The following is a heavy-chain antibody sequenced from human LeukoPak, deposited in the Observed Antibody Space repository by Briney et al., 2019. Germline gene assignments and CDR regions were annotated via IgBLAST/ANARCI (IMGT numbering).Heavy chain of an antibody. Sequence: ASVKVSCKASGYTFTSYYMHWVRQAPGQGLEWMGIINPSGGSTSYAQKFQGRVTMTRGTSTSTVYMELSSLRSEDTAVYYCARSALCGGDCYHAAFDYWGQGTLVTVSS. J-gene: IGHJ4*02. CDR3: ARSALCGGDCYHAAFDY. CDR2: INPSGGST. V-gene: IGHV1-46*01. CDR1: GYTFTSYY. D-gene: IGHD2-21*02.